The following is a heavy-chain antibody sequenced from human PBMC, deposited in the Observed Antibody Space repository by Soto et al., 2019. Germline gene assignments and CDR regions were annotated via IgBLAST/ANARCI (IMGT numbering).Heavy chain of an antibody. CDR1: GFTLSSYT. CDR3: ARDSGHHYYYGMDV. CDR2: IVYDGSSQ. V-gene: IGHV3-30-3*01. J-gene: IGHJ6*02. Sequence: GGSLRLSCAASGFTLSSYTMSWVRQALGKGLEWVAVIVYDGSSQYYTDSVRGRFTISRDNSKNTLYLQVNSLRPEDTAVYYCARDSGHHYYYGMDVWGQGTTVTVSS.